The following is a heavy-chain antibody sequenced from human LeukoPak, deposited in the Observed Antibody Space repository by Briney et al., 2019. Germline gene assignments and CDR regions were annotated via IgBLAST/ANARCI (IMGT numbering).Heavy chain of an antibody. D-gene: IGHD3-16*02. CDR3: ARRVWGSNRYTDC. J-gene: IGHJ4*02. CDR2: IYTGGNT. Sequence: AGGSLRLSCAASGFTVRPNYMSWVRQAPGKGLEWVSIIYTGGNTYYADSVKGRFTISRDNSKNTLYLQMNSLRAEDTAVYYCARRVWGSNRYTDCWGQGTLVTVSS. V-gene: IGHV3-53*01. CDR1: GFTVRPNY.